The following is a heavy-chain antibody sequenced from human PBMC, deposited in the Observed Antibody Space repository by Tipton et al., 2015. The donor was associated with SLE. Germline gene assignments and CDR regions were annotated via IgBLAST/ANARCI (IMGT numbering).Heavy chain of an antibody. V-gene: IGHV4-61*09. D-gene: IGHD4-17*01. CDR1: GGSISSGIYY. Sequence: TLSLTCTVSGGSISSGIYYWSWIRQPAGKGLEWIGHIYTSGSTNYNPSLQSRVTISVDTSKNQFSLKLSSVTAADTAVCYCARANGDHDAFDIWGQGTMVTVSS. CDR3: ARANGDHDAFDI. J-gene: IGHJ3*02. CDR2: IYTSGST.